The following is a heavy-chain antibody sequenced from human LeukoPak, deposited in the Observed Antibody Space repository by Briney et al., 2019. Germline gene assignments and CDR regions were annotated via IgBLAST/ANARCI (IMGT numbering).Heavy chain of an antibody. Sequence: RASVKVSCKASGYTFTSYAMHWVRQAPGQRLEWMGWINAGNGNTKYSQKFQGRVTITRDTSASTAYMELSSLRSEDTAVYYCARAGVVVPAAYLDYWGQGTLVTVSS. V-gene: IGHV1-3*01. J-gene: IGHJ4*02. CDR3: ARAGVVVPAAYLDY. CDR1: GYTFTSYA. CDR2: INAGNGNT. D-gene: IGHD2-2*01.